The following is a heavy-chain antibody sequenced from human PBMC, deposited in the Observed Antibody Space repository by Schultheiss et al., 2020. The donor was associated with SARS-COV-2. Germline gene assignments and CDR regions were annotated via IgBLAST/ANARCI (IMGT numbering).Heavy chain of an antibody. CDR2: ISYDGSNK. V-gene: IGHV3-30*03. D-gene: IGHD6-6*01. J-gene: IGHJ6*02. CDR1: GFTFSSYG. Sequence: GGSLRLSCAASGFTFSSYGMHWVRQAPGKGLEWVAVISYDGSNKYYADSVKGRFTISRDNSKNTLYLQMNSLRAEDTAVYYCALIAARLLPSAESTFGMDVWGQGTTVTVSS. CDR3: ALIAARLLPSAESTFGMDV.